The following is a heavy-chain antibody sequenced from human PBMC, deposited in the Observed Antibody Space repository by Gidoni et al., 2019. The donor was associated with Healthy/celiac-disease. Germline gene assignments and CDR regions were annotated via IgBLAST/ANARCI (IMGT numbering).Heavy chain of an antibody. CDR2: IGGSGAST. V-gene: IGHV3-23*04. Sequence: EVQLVESGGGLVQPGGSLRLSCAASGFTFSSYAMSWVRQAPGKGLEWVSDIGGSGASTYYADSVKGRFTISRDKSKNTLYLQMNSRRAEDTAVVYCAKAVKQRAGYWGQGTLVTVSS. CDR1: GFTFSSYA. J-gene: IGHJ4*02. CDR3: AKAVKQRAGY. D-gene: IGHD6-25*01.